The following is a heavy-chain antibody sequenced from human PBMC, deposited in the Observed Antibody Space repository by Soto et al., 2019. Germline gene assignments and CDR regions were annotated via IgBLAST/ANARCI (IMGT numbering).Heavy chain of an antibody. CDR3: ARSAGNAGRFPEY. J-gene: IGHJ4*02. V-gene: IGHV5-51*01. CDR2: IYPGDSDT. D-gene: IGHD2-15*01. Sequence: GDSLPISCKGSGNTFTSYWISRVRQMPGEGLEWMGAIYPGDSDTRYSPSFQGQVTISADKSISTAYMQWSSLQASDSAIYYCARSAGNAGRFPEYWGQGTVVTVSS. CDR1: GNTFTSYW.